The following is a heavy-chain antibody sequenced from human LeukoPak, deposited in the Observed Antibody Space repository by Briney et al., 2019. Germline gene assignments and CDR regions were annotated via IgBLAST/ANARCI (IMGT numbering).Heavy chain of an antibody. CDR3: AKDPNNYGGNSDYFDY. J-gene: IGHJ4*02. CDR1: GFSFSDHS. Sequence: GSLRLSCAASGFSFSDHSMHWVRQAPDKGLGWVAVIWYDGRDKYYADSVKGRFTVSRDNSNNTLYLQMNSLRGEDTGVYYCAKDPNNYGGNSDYFDYWGQGTLVTVSS. CDR2: IWYDGRDK. V-gene: IGHV3-33*06. D-gene: IGHD4-23*01.